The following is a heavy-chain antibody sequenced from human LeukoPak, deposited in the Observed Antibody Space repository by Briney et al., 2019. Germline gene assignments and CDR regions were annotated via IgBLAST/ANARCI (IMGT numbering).Heavy chain of an antibody. J-gene: IGHJ4*02. CDR1: GGSISSSSYY. CDR2: IYYSGST. D-gene: IGHD2-2*02. CDR3: ARRCSSTSCYKGFDY. V-gene: IGHV4-39*01. Sequence: PSETLSLTCTVSGGSISSSSYYWGWIRQPPGKGLEWIGSIYYSGSTYYNPSLKSRVTISVDTSKNQFSLKLSSVTAADTAVYYCARRCSSTSCYKGFDYWGQGTLVTVSS.